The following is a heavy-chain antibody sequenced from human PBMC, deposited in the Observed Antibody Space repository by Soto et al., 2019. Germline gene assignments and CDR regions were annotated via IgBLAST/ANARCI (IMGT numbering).Heavy chain of an antibody. Sequence: GESLKISCKGSGYNFAGYWIAWVRQMPGKGLELMGIIYPSDSDTRYRPSLQGQVTISADKSISSAYLQWSSLRASDTAMYYCERGGVSTRTFDYWGKGTPVTVSS. CDR1: GYNFAGYW. J-gene: IGHJ4*02. D-gene: IGHD3-3*01. CDR2: IYPSDSDT. V-gene: IGHV5-51*01. CDR3: ERGGVSTRTFDY.